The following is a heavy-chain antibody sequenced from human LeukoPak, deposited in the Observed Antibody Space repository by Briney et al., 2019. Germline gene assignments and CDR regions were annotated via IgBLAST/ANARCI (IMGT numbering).Heavy chain of an antibody. J-gene: IGHJ4*02. D-gene: IGHD5-18*01. CDR1: GFTVSANS. V-gene: IGHV3-64*01. CDR2: ISGNGGSR. CDR3: ARDAGYVRFDF. Sequence: GGSLRLSCTVSGFTVSANSMSWVRQAPGKGLEYVSSISGNGGSREYANSVKGRFTISRDNSRNTLYLQMGSLRAEDMAVYYCARDAGYVRFDFWGQGTLATVSS.